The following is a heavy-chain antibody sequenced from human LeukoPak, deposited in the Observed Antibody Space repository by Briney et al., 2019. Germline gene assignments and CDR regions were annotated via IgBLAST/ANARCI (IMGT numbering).Heavy chain of an antibody. Sequence: SETLSLTCTVSGGSISSGGYYWSWIRQHPGKGLEWIGYIYYSGSTYYNPSLKSRVTISVDTSKNQFSLKLSSVTAADTAVYYCARHVGSGYPPAGWFDPWGQGTLVTVSS. D-gene: IGHD3-22*01. CDR2: IYYSGST. J-gene: IGHJ5*02. V-gene: IGHV4-31*03. CDR1: GGSISSGGYY. CDR3: ARHVGSGYPPAGWFDP.